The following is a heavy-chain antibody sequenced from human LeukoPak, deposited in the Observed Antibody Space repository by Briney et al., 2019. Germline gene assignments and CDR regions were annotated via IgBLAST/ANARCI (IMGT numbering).Heavy chain of an antibody. Sequence: SETLSLTCTVSGGSISSYYWSWIRQPPGKGLEWIGYIYHSGSTYYNPSLKSRVTISVDRSKNQFSLKLSSVTAADTAVYYCAFSRILYAFDIWGQGTMVTVSS. V-gene: IGHV4-59*04. D-gene: IGHD2-15*01. CDR1: GGSISSYY. CDR3: AFSRILYAFDI. CDR2: IYHSGST. J-gene: IGHJ3*02.